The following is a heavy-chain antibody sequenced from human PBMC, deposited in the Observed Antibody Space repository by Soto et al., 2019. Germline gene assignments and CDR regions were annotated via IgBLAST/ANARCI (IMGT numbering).Heavy chain of an antibody. J-gene: IGHJ4*02. V-gene: IGHV4-31*03. CDR2: ISHSGST. CDR3: ASEYTYGSTFFDC. CDR1: GGSISSAAYY. Sequence: SETLSLTCTVSGGSISSAAYYWSWIRQHPGKDLEWIGYISHSGSTYYTPSLKSRVIISADTSKNQFSLNLNSVTAADTAVYYCASEYTYGSTFFDCWGQGALVTVSP. D-gene: IGHD5-18*01.